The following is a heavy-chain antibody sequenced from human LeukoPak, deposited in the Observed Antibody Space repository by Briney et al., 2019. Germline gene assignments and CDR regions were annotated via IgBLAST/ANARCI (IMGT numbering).Heavy chain of an antibody. CDR2: IWYDGSNK. D-gene: IGHD6-13*01. CDR3: AKVGVYSSSWFGSYFDY. Sequence: PGGSLRLSCAASGFIFSSYGMHWVRQAPGKGLEWVAVIWYDGSNKYYADSVKGRFTISRYNSKNTLYLQMNSLRAEDTAVYYCAKVGVYSSSWFGSYFDYWGQGTLVTVSS. CDR1: GFIFSSYG. J-gene: IGHJ4*02. V-gene: IGHV3-33*06.